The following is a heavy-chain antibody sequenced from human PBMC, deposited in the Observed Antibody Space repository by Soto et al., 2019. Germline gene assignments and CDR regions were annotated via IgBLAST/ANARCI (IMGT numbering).Heavy chain of an antibody. V-gene: IGHV3-33*01. CDR3: ARDDDLPDNGLDH. CDR1: GFRFSNYG. Sequence: QVQLVESGGGVVQPGRSLRLSCAASGFRFSNYGMHWVRQAPGKGLEWLAVIVADGTGLHYADSVRGRFTISRANSKNTHYLQLNSLGAAVSAIYFCARDDDLPDNGLDHLGQGTLVTVSS. D-gene: IGHD1-1*01. CDR2: IVADGTGL. J-gene: IGHJ4*02.